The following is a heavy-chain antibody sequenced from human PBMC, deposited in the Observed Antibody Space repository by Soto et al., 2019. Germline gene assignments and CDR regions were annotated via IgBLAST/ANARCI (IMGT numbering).Heavy chain of an antibody. CDR1: GGSISSSSYY. J-gene: IGHJ4*02. CDR3: ARHCQPDYPETAFDY. V-gene: IGHV4-39*01. Sequence: SQTLSLTCTVSGGSISSSSYYWGWIRQPPGKGLEWIGSIYYSGSTYYNPSLKSRVTISVDTSKNQFSLKLSSVTAADTAVYYCARHCQPDYPETAFDYWGQGTLVTVSS. D-gene: IGHD4-17*01. CDR2: IYYSGST.